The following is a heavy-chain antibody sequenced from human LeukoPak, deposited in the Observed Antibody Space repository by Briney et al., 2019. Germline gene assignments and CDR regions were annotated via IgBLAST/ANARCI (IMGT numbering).Heavy chain of an antibody. CDR1: GYTFTSYY. J-gene: IGHJ4*02. CDR2: INPSGGST. V-gene: IGHV1-46*01. D-gene: IGHD5-18*01. CDR3: ARDTAMVFYFDY. Sequence: ASVKVSCKASGYTFTSYYMHWVRQAPGQGLEWMGIINPSGGSTSYAQKFQRRVTMTRDTSTSTVYMELSSLRSEDTAVYYCARDTAMVFYFDYWGQGTLVTVSS.